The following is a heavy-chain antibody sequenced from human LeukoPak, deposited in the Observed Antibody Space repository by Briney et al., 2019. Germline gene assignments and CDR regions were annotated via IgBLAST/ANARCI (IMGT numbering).Heavy chain of an antibody. CDR2: ITSSSSYI. CDR3: ARAYYGSGSYYVDY. V-gene: IGHV3-21*01. CDR1: GFTFSSYE. Sequence: GGSLRLSCAASGFTFSSYEMNWVRQAPGEGLEWVSSITSSSSYIYYADSVKGRFTISRDNAKNSLYLQMNSLRAEDTAVYYCARAYYGSGSYYVDYWGQGTLVTVSS. J-gene: IGHJ4*02. D-gene: IGHD3-10*01.